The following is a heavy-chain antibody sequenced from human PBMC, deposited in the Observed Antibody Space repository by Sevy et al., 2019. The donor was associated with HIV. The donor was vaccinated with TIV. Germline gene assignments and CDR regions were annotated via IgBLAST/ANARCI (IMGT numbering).Heavy chain of an antibody. Sequence: GGSLRLSCAASGFTFSSYTMNWVRRPPGKGLEWVSCRSSSSTYIDYADSVKGRFTISRDNAKNSLYLQMNNLRAEDTAVYYCARYYDFWSGYPYYYGMDVWGQGTTVTVSS. V-gene: IGHV3-21*01. J-gene: IGHJ6*02. CDR2: RSSSSTYI. CDR3: ARYYDFWSGYPYYYGMDV. CDR1: GFTFSSYT. D-gene: IGHD3-3*01.